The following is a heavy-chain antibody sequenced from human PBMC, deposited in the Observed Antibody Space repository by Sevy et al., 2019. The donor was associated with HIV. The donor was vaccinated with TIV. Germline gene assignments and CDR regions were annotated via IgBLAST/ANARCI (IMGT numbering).Heavy chain of an antibody. D-gene: IGHD1-26*01. CDR1: GFTFSTYA. CDR2: ISGSGDNT. V-gene: IGHV3-23*01. J-gene: IGHJ4*02. CDR3: ARLVGAIDY. Sequence: GGSLRLSCAASGFTFSTYAMSWVRQAPGKGLEWVSAISGSGDNTYYANSVKGRFTISRDNSKNTLYPQMNSLRAEDTAVYYCARLVGAIDYWGQGTLVTVSS.